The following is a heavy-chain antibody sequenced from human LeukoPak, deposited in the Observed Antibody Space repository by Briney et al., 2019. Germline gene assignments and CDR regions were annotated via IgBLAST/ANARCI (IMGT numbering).Heavy chain of an antibody. CDR1: GYTFTSYY. J-gene: IGHJ5*02. Sequence: ASVKVSCKASGYTFTSYYMHWMRQAPGQGLEWMGIINPSGGSTSYAQKFQGRVTMTRDMSTSTVYMELSSLRSEDTAVYYCARSGRAGLSENWFDPWGQGTLVTVSS. CDR3: ARSGRAGLSENWFDP. V-gene: IGHV1-46*01. CDR2: INPSGGST. D-gene: IGHD3-10*01.